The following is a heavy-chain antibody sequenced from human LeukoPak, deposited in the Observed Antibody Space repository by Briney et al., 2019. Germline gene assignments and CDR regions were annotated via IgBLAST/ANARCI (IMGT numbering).Heavy chain of an antibody. D-gene: IGHD1-26*01. V-gene: IGHV4-38-2*02. CDR1: GYSISSGYY. CDR3: ARDPGGPI. CDR2: IYTSGST. Sequence: TETLSLTCAVSGYSISSGYYWGWIRQPPGKGLEWIGRIYTSGSTNYNPSLKSRVTISVDTSKNQFSLKLSSVTAADTAVYYCARDPGGPIWGQGTMVTVSS. J-gene: IGHJ3*02.